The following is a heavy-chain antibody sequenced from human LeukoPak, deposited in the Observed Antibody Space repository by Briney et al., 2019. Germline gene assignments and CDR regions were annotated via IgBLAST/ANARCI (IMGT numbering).Heavy chain of an antibody. CDR2: INTSGSA. CDR3: ARGPSFGGYDPPGDY. J-gene: IGHJ4*02. D-gene: IGHD5-12*01. Sequence: SETLSLTCTVSGGSISSYYWSWIRQPAEKGLEWLGRINTSGSANYIPSLKSRITMSVDTSKNQFSLKLTSVTAADTAVYYCARGPSFGGYDPPGDYWGQGTVVTVSS. V-gene: IGHV4-4*07. CDR1: GGSISSYY.